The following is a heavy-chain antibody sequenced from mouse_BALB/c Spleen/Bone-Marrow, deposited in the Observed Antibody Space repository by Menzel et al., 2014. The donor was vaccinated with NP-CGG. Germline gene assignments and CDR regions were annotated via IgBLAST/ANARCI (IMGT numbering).Heavy chain of an antibody. V-gene: IGHV1-39*01. J-gene: IGHJ3*01. CDR3: AISIEYRPLDY. Sequence: VQLQQSGPELEKPGASVKISCKASGYPFTGYNMNWVKQNNGKSLEWIGNIDPSYGGISYNQKFKGKATLTVDKSSNTAYMQCKSLTSEDSAVYYCAISIEYRPLDYWGQGTLVTVSA. CDR1: GYPFTGYN. CDR2: IDPSYGGI. D-gene: IGHD2-14*01.